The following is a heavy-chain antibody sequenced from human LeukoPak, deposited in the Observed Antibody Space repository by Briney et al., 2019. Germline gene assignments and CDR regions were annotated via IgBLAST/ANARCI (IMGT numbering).Heavy chain of an antibody. CDR3: ARAPPLPAAIPHNWFDP. Sequence: GASVKVSCKASGYSFTSYGISWVRQAPGQGLEWMGRIIPILGIANYAQKFQGRVTITADKSTSTAYMELSSLRSEDTAVYYCARAPPLPAAIPHNWFDPWGQGTLVTVSS. V-gene: IGHV1-69*04. CDR2: IIPILGIA. D-gene: IGHD2-2*01. J-gene: IGHJ5*02. CDR1: GYSFTSYG.